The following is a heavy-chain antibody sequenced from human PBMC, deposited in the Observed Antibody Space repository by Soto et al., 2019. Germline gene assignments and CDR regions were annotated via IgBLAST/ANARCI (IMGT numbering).Heavy chain of an antibody. D-gene: IGHD4-17*01. Sequence: QVQLVQSGAEVKKPGSSVKVSCKASGGTFSSYAISWVRQAPGQGLEWMGGIIPIFGTANYAQKFQGRVTITXXDXTXXAYMELSSLRAEDTAVYYCARETRDYGERYIWFAPWGQGTLVTVSS. CDR1: GGTFSSYA. CDR3: ARETRDYGERYIWFAP. J-gene: IGHJ5*02. V-gene: IGHV1-69*05. CDR2: IIPIFGTA.